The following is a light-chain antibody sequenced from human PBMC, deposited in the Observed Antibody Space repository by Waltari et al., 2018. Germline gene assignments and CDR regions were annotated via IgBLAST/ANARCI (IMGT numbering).Light chain of an antibody. J-gene: IGKJ1*01. CDR2: HAS. CDR1: QSVSTY. Sequence: EIVLTQSPGTLSLSPGERATLSCRASQSVSTYLAWYQQKPGQAPRLLIYHASSSATGIPDRFSGSGSGTDFSLTISRLEPEDFAVYYCQHYLRLPATFGQGTKVEIK. V-gene: IGKV3-20*01. CDR3: QHYLRLPAT.